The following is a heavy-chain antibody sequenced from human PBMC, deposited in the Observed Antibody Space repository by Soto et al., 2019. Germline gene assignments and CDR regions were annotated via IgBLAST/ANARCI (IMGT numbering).Heavy chain of an antibody. V-gene: IGHV3-74*01. CDR1: EFTFSTYW. D-gene: IGHD2-2*01. Sequence: EVQLVESGGGLVQPGGSLRLSCAASEFTFSTYWMHWVRQAPGKGLVWVSRINSDGGTTTYADSVKGRFTISRDNAKNTLYLQMNSPRAEDTAVYYCAITSPHYFEYWGRGTLVTVSS. CDR2: INSDGGTT. J-gene: IGHJ4*02. CDR3: AITSPHYFEY.